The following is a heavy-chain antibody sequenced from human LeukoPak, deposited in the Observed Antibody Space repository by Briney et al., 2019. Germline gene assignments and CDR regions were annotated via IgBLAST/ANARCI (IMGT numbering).Heavy chain of an antibody. V-gene: IGHV3-7*01. CDR2: IKQDGSEK. J-gene: IGHJ4*02. CDR1: GFTFSSYW. Sequence: GGSLRLSCAASGFTFSSYWMTWVRQAPGKGLEWAANIKQDGSEKYYVDSVKGRFTISRDNAKNSLYLQMNSLRAEDTAVYYCATSLRLYYYDSSAYYAHWGQGTLVTVSS. D-gene: IGHD3-22*01. CDR3: ATSLRLYYYDSSAYYAH.